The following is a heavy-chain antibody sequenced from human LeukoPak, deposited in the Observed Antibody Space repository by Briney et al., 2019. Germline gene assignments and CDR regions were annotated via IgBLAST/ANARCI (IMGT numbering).Heavy chain of an antibody. CDR2: IYHSGST. V-gene: IGHV4-38-2*02. J-gene: IGHJ4*02. Sequence: SETLSLTCTVSGYSISSGYYWGWIRQPPGKGLEWIGSIYHSGSTYYNPSLKSRVTISVDTSKNQFSLKLSSVTAADTAVYYCARVRFGGVIVNYFDYWGQGTLVTVSS. CDR3: ARVRFGGVIVNYFDY. D-gene: IGHD3-16*02. CDR1: GYSISSGYY.